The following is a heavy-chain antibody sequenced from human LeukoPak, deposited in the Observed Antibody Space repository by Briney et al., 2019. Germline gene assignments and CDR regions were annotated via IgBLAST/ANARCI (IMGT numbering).Heavy chain of an antibody. D-gene: IGHD6-6*01. Sequence: GSLRLSCIASGFSFSGHWMHWARQLPGKGLVWVSRISPTGSTTSYADSVKGRFTVSRDNAKNTLYLQVNNLRAEDTAVYYCARGPNSNWSGLDFRGQGTLLTVSS. V-gene: IGHV3-74*01. CDR3: ARGPNSNWSGLDF. J-gene: IGHJ4*02. CDR2: ISPTGSTT. CDR1: GFSFSGHW.